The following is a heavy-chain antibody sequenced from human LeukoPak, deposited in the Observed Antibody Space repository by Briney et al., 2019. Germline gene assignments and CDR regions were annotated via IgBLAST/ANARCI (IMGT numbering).Heavy chain of an antibody. J-gene: IGHJ3*02. CDR3: ARGMANYAFDI. CDR1: GGSISSYY. V-gene: IGHV4-59*01. CDR2: IYYSGST. D-gene: IGHD5-24*01. Sequence: SETLSLTCTVSGGSISSYYWSWIRQPPGKGLEWIGYIYYSGSTNYNPSLKSRVTISVDTSKNQFSLKLSSVTAADTAVYHCARGMANYAFDIWGQGTMVTVSS.